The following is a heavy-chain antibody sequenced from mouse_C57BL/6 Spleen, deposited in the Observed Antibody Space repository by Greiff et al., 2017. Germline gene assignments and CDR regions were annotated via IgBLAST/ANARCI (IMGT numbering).Heavy chain of an antibody. D-gene: IGHD2-4*01. CDR3: TVYDYFAY. Sequence: EVQLQQSGAELVRPGASVKLSCTASGFNIKDDYMHWVKQRPEQGLEWIGWIDPENGDTEYASKFQGKATITADTSSNTAYLQLSSLTSEDTAVYYCTVYDYFAYWGQGTLVTVSA. V-gene: IGHV14-4*01. CDR2: IDPENGDT. J-gene: IGHJ3*01. CDR1: GFNIKDDY.